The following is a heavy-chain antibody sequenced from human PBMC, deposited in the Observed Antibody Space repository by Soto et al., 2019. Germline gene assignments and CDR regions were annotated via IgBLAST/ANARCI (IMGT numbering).Heavy chain of an antibody. CDR1: GASMNSYH. V-gene: IGHV4-59*05. Sequence: SETLSLTCTVSGASMNSYHWSWIRQPAGKGLEWIGHIHSSGSTFYNPSLKSRVTISLDTSKNQFSLKLRSATAADTAVYYCARHEAGWYFDSWGQGTLVTVSS. CDR2: IHSSGST. D-gene: IGHD6-25*01. J-gene: IGHJ4*02. CDR3: ARHEAGWYFDS.